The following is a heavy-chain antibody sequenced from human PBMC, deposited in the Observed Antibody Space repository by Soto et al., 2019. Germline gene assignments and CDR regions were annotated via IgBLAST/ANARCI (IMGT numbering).Heavy chain of an antibody. J-gene: IGHJ6*02. D-gene: IGHD3-3*01. CDR2: ISYDGGNK. V-gene: IGHV3-30-3*01. CDR3: ARTWAYDFWSGSPDAMDV. Sequence: RLSCAASGFTFSSYDMHWVRQAPGKGLEWVAVISYDGGNKYYADSVKGRFTISRDNSKNTLYLQMNSLRAEDTAVYYCARTWAYDFWSGSPDAMDVWGQGTTVTVS. CDR1: GFTFSSYD.